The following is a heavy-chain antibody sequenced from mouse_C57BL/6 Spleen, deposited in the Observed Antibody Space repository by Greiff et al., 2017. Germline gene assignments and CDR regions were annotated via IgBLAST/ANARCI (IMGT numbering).Heavy chain of an antibody. D-gene: IGHD1-1*01. CDR3: ARTYGYYFDY. V-gene: IGHV5-17*01. CDR2: ISSGSSTI. Sequence: VQLKESGGGLVKPGGSLKLSCAASGFTFSDYGMHWVRQAPEKGLEWVAYISSGSSTIYYADTVKVRFTISRDKAKNTLFLQMTSLRSEDTSMYYCARTYGYYFDYWGQGTTLTVSS. J-gene: IGHJ2*01. CDR1: GFTFSDYG.